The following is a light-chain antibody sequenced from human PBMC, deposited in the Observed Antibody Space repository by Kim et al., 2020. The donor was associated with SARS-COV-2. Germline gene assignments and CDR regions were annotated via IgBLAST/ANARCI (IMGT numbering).Light chain of an antibody. CDR1: QDISNY. CDR2: DAS. J-gene: IGKJ3*01. V-gene: IGKV1-33*01. Sequence: AVGDRVTITCQASQDISNYLNWYQQKPGKAPKLLIYDASNLETGVPSRFSGSGSGTDFTFTISSLQPEDIATYYCQQYDNLPSFTFGPGTKVDIK. CDR3: QQYDNLPSFT.